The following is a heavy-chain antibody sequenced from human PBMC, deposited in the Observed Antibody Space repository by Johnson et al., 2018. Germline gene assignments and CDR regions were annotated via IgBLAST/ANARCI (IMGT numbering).Heavy chain of an antibody. V-gene: IGHV3-33*01. CDR1: GFNVSSYA. CDR3: AREDLVVLPSNRLYYYDMDV. J-gene: IGHJ6*02. D-gene: IGHD2-8*01. CDR2: IWYGKGDN. Sequence: QVQLVQSGGGAVQPGRSLRLSCAASGFNVSSYAMHWVRQAPGKGLEWVAMIWYGKGDNKYADHVKGGFTIPRDTSKNILFLQLNSLRAEDTAVYYCAREDLVVLPSNRLYYYDMDVWGVGTTVTVSS.